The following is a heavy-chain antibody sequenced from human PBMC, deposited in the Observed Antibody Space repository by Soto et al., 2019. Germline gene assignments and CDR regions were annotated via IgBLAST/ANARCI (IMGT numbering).Heavy chain of an antibody. CDR1: GFTFSNAW. CDR2: IKSKTDGGTT. CDR3: TTVGGATPKSYSSSWSEPQHYYYYGMDV. D-gene: IGHD6-13*01. Sequence: PGGSLRLSCAASGFTFSNAWMNWVRQAPGKGLEWVGRIKSKTDGGTTDYAAPVKGRFTISRDDSKNTLYLQMNSLKTEDTAVYYCTTVGGATPKSYSSSWSEPQHYYYYGMDVWGQGTTVTVSS. J-gene: IGHJ6*02. V-gene: IGHV3-15*07.